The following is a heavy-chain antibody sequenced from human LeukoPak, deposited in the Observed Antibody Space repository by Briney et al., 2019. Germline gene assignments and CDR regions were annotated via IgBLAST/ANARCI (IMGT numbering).Heavy chain of an antibody. CDR2: INHSVST. D-gene: IGHD6-13*01. J-gene: IGHJ4*02. CDR3: ARLLSSSSRWLHFDY. Sequence: SQTLSLTCAVYGGSFSSYYWNWIRQPPRKGLEWNGEINHSVSTNYNPSLKRRASISVDTPKNQFSLSRSSVTAAETAVYYCARLLSSSSRWLHFDYWGQGTLVTVSS. V-gene: IGHV4-34*01. CDR1: GGSFSSYY.